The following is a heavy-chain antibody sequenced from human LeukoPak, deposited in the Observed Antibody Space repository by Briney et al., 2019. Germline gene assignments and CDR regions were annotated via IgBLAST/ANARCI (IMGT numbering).Heavy chain of an antibody. Sequence: PSETLSLTCTVSGGSISSYYWSWIRQPPGKGLEWIGEINHSGSTNYNPSLKSRVTISVDTSKNQFSLKLSSVTAADTAVYYCARKIYWRGTIDYWGQGTLVTVSS. CDR2: INHSGST. CDR3: ARKIYWRGTIDY. D-gene: IGHD1-1*01. J-gene: IGHJ4*02. CDR1: GGSISSYY. V-gene: IGHV4-34*01.